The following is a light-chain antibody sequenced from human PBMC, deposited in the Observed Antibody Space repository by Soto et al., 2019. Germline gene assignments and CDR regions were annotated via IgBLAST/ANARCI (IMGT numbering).Light chain of an antibody. V-gene: IGLV2-11*01. CDR1: SSDVGGYNY. Sequence: QSSLTQPRSVSGSPGQSLTISCPGTSSDVGGYNYVSWYQQYPGKVPKLMIYDVTKRPSGVPDRFSGSKSGNTASLTISGLQAEDEADYYCCSHAGSYTYVFGTGTKVTVL. CDR3: CSHAGSYTYV. CDR2: DVT. J-gene: IGLJ1*01.